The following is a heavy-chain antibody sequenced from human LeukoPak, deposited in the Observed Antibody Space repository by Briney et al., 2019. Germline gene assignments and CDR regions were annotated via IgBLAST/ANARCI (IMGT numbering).Heavy chain of an antibody. J-gene: IGHJ6*02. CDR3: AKTALLWFGGYEDYGMDV. V-gene: IGHV3-23*01. CDR2: ISGSGGST. Sequence: GGSLRLSCAASGFTFSSYSMNWVRQAPGKGLEWVSAISGSGGSTYYADSVKGRFTISRDNSKNTLYLQMNSLRAEDTAVYYCAKTALLWFGGYEDYGMDVWGQGTTVTVSS. D-gene: IGHD3-10*01. CDR1: GFTFSSYS.